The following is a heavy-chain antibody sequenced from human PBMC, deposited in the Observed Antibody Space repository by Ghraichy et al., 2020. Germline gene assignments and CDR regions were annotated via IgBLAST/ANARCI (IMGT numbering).Heavy chain of an antibody. V-gene: IGHV4-31*03. CDR2: IYYSGST. CDR3: ARAGYYDSSGYSPFDLDQAKNDFFDY. D-gene: IGHD3-22*01. CDR1: GGSISSGGYY. J-gene: IGHJ4*02. Sequence: SETLSLTCTVSGGSISSGGYYWSWIRQHPGKGLEWIGYIYYSGSTYYNPSLKSRVTISVDTSKNQFSLKLSSVTAADTAVYYCARAGYYDSSGYSPFDLDQAKNDFFDYWGQGTLVTVSS.